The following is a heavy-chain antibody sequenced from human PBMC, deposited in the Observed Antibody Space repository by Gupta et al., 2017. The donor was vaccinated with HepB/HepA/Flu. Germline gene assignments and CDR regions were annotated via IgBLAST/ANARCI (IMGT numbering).Heavy chain of an antibody. V-gene: IGHV3-30*18. CDR3: AKAASMVVANLLFAFDI. J-gene: IGHJ3*02. D-gene: IGHD2-15*01. CDR1: GFTFSSYG. CDR2: ISYDGSNK. Sequence: QVQLVESGGGVVQPGRSLRLSCAASGFTFSSYGMHWVRQAPGKGLEWVAVISYDGSNKYYADSVKGRFTISRDNSKNTLYLQMNSLRAEDTAVYYCAKAASMVVANLLFAFDIWGQGTMVTVSS.